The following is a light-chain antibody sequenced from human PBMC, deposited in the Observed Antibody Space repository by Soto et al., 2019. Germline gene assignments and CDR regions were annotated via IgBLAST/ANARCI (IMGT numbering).Light chain of an antibody. CDR1: QTIRSW. J-gene: IGKJ2*01. CDR3: QQYNSYLYT. V-gene: IGKV1-5*01. CDR2: DAS. Sequence: DIQMTHSPSTLSASVGDRVTITCRASQTIRSWLAWYQQKPGKAPKLLIYDASSLESGVPSRFSGSGSGTEFTLTISSLQPDDFATYYCQQYNSYLYTFGQGTKVDIK.